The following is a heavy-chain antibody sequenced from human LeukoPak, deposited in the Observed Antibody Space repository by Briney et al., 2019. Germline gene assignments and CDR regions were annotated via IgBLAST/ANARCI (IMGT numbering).Heavy chain of an antibody. V-gene: IGHV3-23*01. D-gene: IGHD3-16*02. J-gene: IGHJ4*02. Sequence: GGSLRLSCVASGFTFSDYAMSWVRQAPGKGLEWVSGISDSGGSTYHADSVKGRCTISRDNSKNTVSLQMNNLRAEDTAVYFCARHDSFIPYWGQGTLVTVTS. CDR3: ARHDSFIPY. CDR1: GFTFSDYA. CDR2: ISDSGGST.